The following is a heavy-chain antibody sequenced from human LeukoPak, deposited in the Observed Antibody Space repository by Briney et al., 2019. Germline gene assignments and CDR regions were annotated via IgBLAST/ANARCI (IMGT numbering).Heavy chain of an antibody. CDR1: GGSFSHYY. CDR2: INHSGRT. D-gene: IGHD3-10*01. V-gene: IGHV4-34*01. CDR3: ARGGSGLLWFDY. J-gene: IGHJ5*01. Sequence: SETLSLTCAVYGGSFSHYYWSWIRQPPGKGLEWIGEINHSGRTNYNPSLKSRVTMSVDTSKNHFSLKLSSVTAADTAVYYCARGGSGLLWFDYWGQGNLVTVS.